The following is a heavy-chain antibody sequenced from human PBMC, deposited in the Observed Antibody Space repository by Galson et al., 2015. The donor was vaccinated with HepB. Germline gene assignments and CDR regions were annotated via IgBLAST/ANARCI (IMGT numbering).Heavy chain of an antibody. CDR1: GFTFSDYY. D-gene: IGHD6-6*01. Sequence: SLRLSCAASGFTFSDYYMSWIRQAPGKGLEWVSYISSSSSYTNYADSVKGRFTISRDNAKNSLYLQMNSLRAEDTAVYYCARGHSSSSWAWYFDLWGRGTLVTVSS. J-gene: IGHJ2*01. CDR3: ARGHSSSSWAWYFDL. V-gene: IGHV3-11*06. CDR2: ISSSSSYT.